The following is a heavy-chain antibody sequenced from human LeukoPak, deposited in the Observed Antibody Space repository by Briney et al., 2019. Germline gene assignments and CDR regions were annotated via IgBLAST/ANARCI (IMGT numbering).Heavy chain of an antibody. Sequence: GGSLRLSCAASGFSFSSYEMNWVRQAPGKGLECVANIKQDGTEKYYVDSVKGRFTISRDNAKNSLYLQMNSLRVEDTAVYYCAKVAKYYYGSETYYFFEHWGQGTPVTASS. V-gene: IGHV3-7*01. D-gene: IGHD3-10*01. CDR3: AKVAKYYYGSETYYFFEH. CDR1: GFSFSSYE. J-gene: IGHJ4*02. CDR2: IKQDGTEK.